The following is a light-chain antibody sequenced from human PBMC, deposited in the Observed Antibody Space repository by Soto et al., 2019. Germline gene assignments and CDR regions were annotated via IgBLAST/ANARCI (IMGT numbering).Light chain of an antibody. V-gene: IGKV3-20*01. Sequence: TQSPSTLSGSVGDRVTITCRASQTISSIYLAWYQQKPGQAPRLLIYGASSRATGIPARFSGRGSGTDFTLTISSLEPEDFAVYFCQQYQTSLTFGGGTTVEI. CDR1: QTISSIY. CDR2: GAS. J-gene: IGKJ4*01. CDR3: QQYQTSLT.